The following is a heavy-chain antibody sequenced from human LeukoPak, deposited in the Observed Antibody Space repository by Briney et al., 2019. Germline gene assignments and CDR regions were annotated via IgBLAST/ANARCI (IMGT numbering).Heavy chain of an antibody. V-gene: IGHV1-2*02. CDR3: ARAGRTVSGLDV. D-gene: IGHD2-2*01. CDR2: MNPHSGGT. CDR1: GYTLTAYY. J-gene: IGHJ6*02. Sequence: ASVKVSRKASGYTLTAYYIHWVRQAPGQGLEWMGWMNPHSGGTNYAQKFRARVSMTTDTTINTAYLELTGLTSDDTALYYCARAGRTVSGLDVWGQGTTVTVSS.